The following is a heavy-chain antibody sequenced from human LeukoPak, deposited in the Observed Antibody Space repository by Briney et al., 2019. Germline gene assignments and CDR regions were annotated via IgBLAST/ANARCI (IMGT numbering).Heavy chain of an antibody. CDR1: GGSISSYY. V-gene: IGHV4-4*07. CDR3: ARTSRDGYNRAYYFDY. CDR2: IYTSGST. D-gene: IGHD5-24*01. J-gene: IGHJ4*02. Sequence: SSETLSRTCTVSGGSISSYYWSWIRQPAGKGLEWIGRIYTSGSTNYNPSLNSRVTMSVDTSKNQFSLKLSSVTAADTAVYYCARTSRDGYNRAYYFDYWGQGTLVTVSS.